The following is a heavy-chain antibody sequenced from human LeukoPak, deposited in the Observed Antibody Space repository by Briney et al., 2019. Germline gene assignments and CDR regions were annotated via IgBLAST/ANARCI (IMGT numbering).Heavy chain of an antibody. CDR3: AKSTNWNPKYDY. V-gene: IGHV4-59*08. Sequence: SETLSLTCAVSGDSVSSSSWSWLRQPPVRGLEWIGNIFYSGSTSYNPSLKSRLTISVDTSKNHFFLELRSVTAADTAVYFCAKSTNWNPKYDYWGQGTLVTVSS. D-gene: IGHD1-1*01. J-gene: IGHJ4*02. CDR1: GDSVSSSS. CDR2: IFYSGST.